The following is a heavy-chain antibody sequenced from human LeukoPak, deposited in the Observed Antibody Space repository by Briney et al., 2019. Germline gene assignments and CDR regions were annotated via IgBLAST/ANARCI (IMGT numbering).Heavy chain of an antibody. CDR2: ISSSSSYI. J-gene: IGHJ6*04. CDR1: GFTFSSYS. V-gene: IGHV3-21*01. CDR3: AELGITMIGGV. D-gene: IGHD3-10*02. Sequence: PGGSLRLSCAASGFTFSSYSMNWVRQAPGKGLEWVSSISSSSSYIYYADSVKGRFTISRDNAKNPLNLQMNSLRAEDTAVYYCAELGITMIGGVWGKGTTVIISS.